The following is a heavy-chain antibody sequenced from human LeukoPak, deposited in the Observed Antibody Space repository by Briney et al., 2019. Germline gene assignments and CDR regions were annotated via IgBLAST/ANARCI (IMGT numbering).Heavy chain of an antibody. CDR2: IYHSGST. CDR1: GYSISSGYY. CDR3: ARDSVTIFAFDP. Sequence: PSETLSLTCAVSGYSISSGYYWGWIRQPPGKGLEWIGSIYHSGSTYYNPSLKSRVTISVDTSKNQFSLELSSVTAADTAVYYCARDSVTIFAFDPWGQGTLVTVSS. D-gene: IGHD3-3*01. V-gene: IGHV4-38-2*02. J-gene: IGHJ5*02.